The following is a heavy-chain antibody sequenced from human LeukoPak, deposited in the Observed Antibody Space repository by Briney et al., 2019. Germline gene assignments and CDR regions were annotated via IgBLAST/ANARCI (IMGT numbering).Heavy chain of an antibody. CDR3: AKEHLKYANDNRGSFDY. Sequence: GGSLRLSCVASGFPFSETAMTWVGQAPGKGVEGLSVITRGGSPYYADSVKGRFTISRDNARNTVYLQLNSLRNEDTALYYCAKEHLKYANDNRGSFDYWGQGTLVTVSS. CDR1: GFPFSETA. CDR2: ITRGGSP. V-gene: IGHV3-23*01. D-gene: IGHD3-22*01. J-gene: IGHJ4*02.